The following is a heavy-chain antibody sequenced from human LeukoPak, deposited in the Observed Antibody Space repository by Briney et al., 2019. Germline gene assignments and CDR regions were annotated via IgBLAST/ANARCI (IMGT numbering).Heavy chain of an antibody. J-gene: IGHJ5*02. V-gene: IGHV1-18*01. CDR3: ARTVTVVTPAYNWFDP. Sequence: ASVKVSCKASGYTFTSYGISWVRQAPGQGLEWMGWISAYNGNTNYAQKLQGRVTMTTDTSTSTAYMELRSLRSDDTAVYYCARTVTVVTPAYNWFDPWGQGTLVTVSS. D-gene: IGHD4-23*01. CDR1: GYTFTSYG. CDR2: ISAYNGNT.